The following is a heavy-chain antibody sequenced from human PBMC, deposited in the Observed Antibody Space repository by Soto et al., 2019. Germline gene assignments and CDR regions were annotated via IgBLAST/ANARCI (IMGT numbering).Heavy chain of an antibody. J-gene: IGHJ4*02. CDR3: ARDTGDDGGYY. CDR1: GFTFRSYA. Sequence: QVQLVESGGGVVQPGRSLRLSCAASGFTFRSYAMHWVRQAPGKGLEWVAVISSGGSNKYYADSVKGRFTISRDNSKNTLYLQMNSLRAEDTAVYYCARDTGDDGGYYWGQGTLVTVSS. D-gene: IGHD2-21*02. CDR2: ISSGGSNK. V-gene: IGHV3-30-3*01.